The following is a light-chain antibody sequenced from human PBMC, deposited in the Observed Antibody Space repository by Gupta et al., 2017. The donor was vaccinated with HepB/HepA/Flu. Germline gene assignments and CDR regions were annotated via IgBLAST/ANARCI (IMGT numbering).Light chain of an antibody. Sequence: DIQLTQSPSFLSASVGDRVTITCRASQGISTYLAWYQQKPGKPPKLLIYAASTAQSGVPSRFSGSGAGTEFTLSISSRQLEDFATYFCQQLHSCPFTFGGGTKVDIK. J-gene: IGKJ4*01. V-gene: IGKV1-9*01. CDR2: AAS. CDR1: QGISTY. CDR3: QQLHSCPFT.